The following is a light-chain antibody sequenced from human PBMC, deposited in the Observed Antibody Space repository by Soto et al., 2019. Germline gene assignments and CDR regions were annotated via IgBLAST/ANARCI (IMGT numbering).Light chain of an antibody. V-gene: IGKV1-5*01. CDR2: DVS. CDR3: QQYNSYST. J-gene: IGKJ1*01. CDR1: TGIIGR. Sequence: DIQMTHSPSTLSASVGDRVTITCRASTGIIGRLAWYQQKPGKATNLLIYDVSNLESGVPSRFSGTGSGTEFTLTINSLQPDDFATYYCQQYNSYSTFGPGTKVEVK.